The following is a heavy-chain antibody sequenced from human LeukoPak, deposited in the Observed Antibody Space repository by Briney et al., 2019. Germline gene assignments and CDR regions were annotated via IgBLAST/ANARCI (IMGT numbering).Heavy chain of an antibody. CDR2: ISSSSNTI. D-gene: IGHD2-2*01. J-gene: IGHJ4*02. CDR1: GFTFSTFG. V-gene: IGHV3-48*01. CDR3: ARDRDVPDY. Sequence: SGGSLRLSCAASGFTFSTFGMNWVRQAPGKGLEWVSYISSSSNTIYYADSVKGRFTISRDNAKNSLYLQMNSLRAEDTAVYYCARDRDVPDYWGQGTLVTVSS.